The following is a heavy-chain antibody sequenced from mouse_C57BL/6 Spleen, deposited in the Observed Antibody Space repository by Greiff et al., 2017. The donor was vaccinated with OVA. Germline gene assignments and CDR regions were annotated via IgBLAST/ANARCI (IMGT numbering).Heavy chain of an antibody. D-gene: IGHD4-1*01. CDR3: AREEESGIFAY. J-gene: IGHJ3*01. V-gene: IGHV1-81*01. CDR1: GYTFTSYG. CDR2: IYPRSGNT. Sequence: VQLKQSGAELARPGASVKLSCKASGYTFTSYGISWVKQRTGQGLEWIGEIYPRSGNTYYNEKFKGKATLTADKSSSTAYMELRSLTSEDSAVYFCAREEESGIFAYWGQGTLVTVSA.